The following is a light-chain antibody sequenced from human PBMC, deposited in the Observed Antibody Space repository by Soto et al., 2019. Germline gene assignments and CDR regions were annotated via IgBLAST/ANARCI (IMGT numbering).Light chain of an antibody. CDR3: QSYDSSLSFYV. V-gene: IGLV1-40*01. J-gene: IGLJ1*01. CDR2: GNX. CDR1: SSNIGAGYD. Sequence: QSVLTQPPSVSGAPGQRVTISCTGSSSNIGAGYDVHWYQQLPGTAPKLLIYGNXNRXSXXXDRXXGSKSGTSASLAITGLQAEDEADYYCQSYDSSLSFYVFGTGTKLTVL.